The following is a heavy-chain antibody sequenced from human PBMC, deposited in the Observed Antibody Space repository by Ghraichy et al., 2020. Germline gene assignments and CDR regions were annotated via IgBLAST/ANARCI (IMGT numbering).Heavy chain of an antibody. J-gene: IGHJ4*02. V-gene: IGHV3-74*01. CDR2: INSDGTYT. D-gene: IGHD1-1*01. CDR1: GFNFNIKW. Sequence: GESLNISCAASGFNFNIKWMHWVRQAPGKGLVWVSRINSDGTYTAYTDTVKGRFTISRDNAKNTLYLQMNSLRAADTGVYYCGRDDGNGVDYWGLGTLVTVSS. CDR3: GRDDGNGVDY.